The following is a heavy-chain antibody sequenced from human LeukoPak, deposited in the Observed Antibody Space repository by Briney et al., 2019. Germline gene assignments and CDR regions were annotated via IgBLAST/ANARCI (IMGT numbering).Heavy chain of an antibody. V-gene: IGHV3-48*03. CDR3: AGDTGYCSGGSCFFDP. CDR2: ISSSGSTI. CDR1: GFTFSSYG. D-gene: IGHD2-15*01. Sequence: GGSLRLSCAASGFTFSSYGMNWVRQAPGKGLEWVSYISSSGSTIYYADSVKGRFTISRDNAKNSLYLQMNSLRAEDTAVYYCAGDTGYCSGGSCFFDPWGQGTLVTVSS. J-gene: IGHJ5*02.